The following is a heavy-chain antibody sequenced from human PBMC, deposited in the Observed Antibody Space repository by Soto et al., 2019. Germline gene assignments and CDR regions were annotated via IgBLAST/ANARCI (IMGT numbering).Heavy chain of an antibody. CDR2: IYYSGST. V-gene: IGHV4-59*01. CDR3: ARTYGRNFDY. CDR1: GGSISSYY. D-gene: IGHD3-10*01. Sequence: QVQLQASGPGLVKPSETLSLTCTVSGGSISSYYWSWIRQPPGKGLEWIGYIYYSGSTNYHPSLKSRVTISVDTSKTQFSLKLSSVTAADTALYYCARTYGRNFDYWGQGTLVTVSS. J-gene: IGHJ4*02.